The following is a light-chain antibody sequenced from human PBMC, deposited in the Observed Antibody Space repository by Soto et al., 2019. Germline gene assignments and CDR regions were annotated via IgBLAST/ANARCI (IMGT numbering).Light chain of an antibody. J-gene: IGKJ2*01. CDR3: QQFGNSPPYT. V-gene: IGKV3-20*01. Sequence: EIVLMQSPGTLSLSPGERATLSCRASQSISSSYLAWYQQKPGQAPRLLIYGASSRATGIPDRFSGSGSGTDFTLTISRLEPEDFAVYYCQQFGNSPPYTFGQGTKLEIK. CDR2: GAS. CDR1: QSISSSY.